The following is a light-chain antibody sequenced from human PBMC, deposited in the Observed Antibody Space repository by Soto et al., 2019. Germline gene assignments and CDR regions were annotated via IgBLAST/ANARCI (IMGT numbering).Light chain of an antibody. J-gene: IGKJ4*01. Sequence: EIALTQSPATLSLSPGERATLSCRASQSVSRYSAWYQQKPGQAPRLLIYDASNRATGIPARFSGSGSGTDFTLTISSLEPEDFAVYYCQQRGNWPSFGGGTKVEIK. V-gene: IGKV3-11*01. CDR2: DAS. CDR3: QQRGNWPS. CDR1: QSVSRY.